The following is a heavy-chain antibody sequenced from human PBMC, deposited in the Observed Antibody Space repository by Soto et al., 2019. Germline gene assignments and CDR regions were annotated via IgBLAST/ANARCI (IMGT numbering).Heavy chain of an antibody. V-gene: IGHV4-4*07. J-gene: IGHJ4*02. CDR1: GGSIRGYY. Sequence: SETLSLTCTVSGGSIRGYYWSWIRQSAGMGLEWIGRMHTSGSTNYNPSLKSRVTFSVDMSKNQISLKLTSVTAADTALYYCVRASMPKAHFDSWGQGTLVTVS. D-gene: IGHD2-2*01. CDR3: VRASMPKAHFDS. CDR2: MHTSGST.